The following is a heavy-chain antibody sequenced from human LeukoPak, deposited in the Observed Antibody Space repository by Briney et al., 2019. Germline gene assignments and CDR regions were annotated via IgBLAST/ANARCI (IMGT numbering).Heavy chain of an antibody. V-gene: IGHV3-23*01. CDR1: GLTFSSYA. J-gene: IGHJ4*02. CDR3: AKDHRRATYYDFWSGYSFDY. Sequence: GGSLRLSCAASGLTFSSYAMSWVRQAPGKGLEWVSAISGSGGSTYYADSVKGRFTISRDNSKNTLYLQMNSLRAEDTAVYYCAKDHRRATYYDFWSGYSFDYWGQGTLVTVSS. CDR2: ISGSGGST. D-gene: IGHD3-3*01.